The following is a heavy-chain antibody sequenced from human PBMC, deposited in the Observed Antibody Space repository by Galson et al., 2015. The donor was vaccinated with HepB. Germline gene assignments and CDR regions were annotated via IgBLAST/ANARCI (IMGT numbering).Heavy chain of an antibody. J-gene: IGHJ4*02. CDR1: GYTFTTSG. V-gene: IGHV1-18*01. CDR2: ISPYNGNT. Sequence: SVKVSCKASGYTFTTSGLIWVRQAPGQGLEWMGWISPYNGNTNYAQKVQGRVTMTTDTSTTTGYMELRSLTSDDTAVYYCARVAYCGTDCSFDYWGQGTLVTVSS. D-gene: IGHD2-21*02. CDR3: ARVAYCGTDCSFDY.